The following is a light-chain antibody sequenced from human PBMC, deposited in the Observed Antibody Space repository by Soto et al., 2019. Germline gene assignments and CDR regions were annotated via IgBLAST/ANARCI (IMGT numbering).Light chain of an antibody. CDR3: QQRHMWPIT. V-gene: IGKV3-11*01. CDR2: DAY. Sequence: EVVLTQSPVPLSLSPGERATLSCRASQSFRGLLAWYQQKPGQPPRLLIYDAYNRATGIPPRFSGSGSGTDFTLTISSLEPEDSAVYYCQQRHMWPITFGQGTRLEIK. CDR1: QSFRGL. J-gene: IGKJ5*01.